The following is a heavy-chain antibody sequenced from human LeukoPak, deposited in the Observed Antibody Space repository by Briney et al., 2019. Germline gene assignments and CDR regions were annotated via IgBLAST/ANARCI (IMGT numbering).Heavy chain of an antibody. V-gene: IGHV3-9*01. CDR2: IRWNSGSI. CDR3: AKAPWPDYYDSSGYYSGPFFDY. D-gene: IGHD3-22*01. J-gene: IGHJ4*02. Sequence: GGSLRLSCAASGLTFDDYAMHWVRQAPGKGLEWVSGIRWNSGSIGYADSVKGRFTISRDNAKNSLYLQLNSLRAEDTALYYCAKAPWPDYYDSSGYYSGPFFDYWGQGTLVTVSS. CDR1: GLTFDDYA.